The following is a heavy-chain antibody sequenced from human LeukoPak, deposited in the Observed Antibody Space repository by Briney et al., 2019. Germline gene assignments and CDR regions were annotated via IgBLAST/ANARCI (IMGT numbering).Heavy chain of an antibody. CDR3: ARGLLTFGGVIGGPQALEYFQH. CDR2: SSAYNGRT. J-gene: IGHJ1*01. CDR1: GYTFTNYG. V-gene: IGHV1-18*01. Sequence: ASGKVSCKASGYTFTNYGISWVGQAPGQGLEWMGWSSAYNGRTNYAQKFQGRVTMTTDTSTSTAYMELRSLTSDDTAMYYCARGLLTFGGVIGGPQALEYFQHWGQGTLVTVSS. D-gene: IGHD3-16*02.